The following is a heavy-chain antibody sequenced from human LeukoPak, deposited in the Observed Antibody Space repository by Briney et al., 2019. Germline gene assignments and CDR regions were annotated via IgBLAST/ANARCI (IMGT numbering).Heavy chain of an antibody. Sequence: GRSLRLSCAASGFTISSYWMHWVRQAPGKGLVWVSRINSDGSSTSYADSVKGRFTISRDNAKNSLYLQMNSLRAEDTAVYYCARAYCSGGSCYLTRFDYWGQGTLVTVSS. J-gene: IGHJ4*02. V-gene: IGHV3-74*01. D-gene: IGHD2-15*01. CDR2: INSDGSST. CDR1: GFTISSYW. CDR3: ARAYCSGGSCYLTRFDY.